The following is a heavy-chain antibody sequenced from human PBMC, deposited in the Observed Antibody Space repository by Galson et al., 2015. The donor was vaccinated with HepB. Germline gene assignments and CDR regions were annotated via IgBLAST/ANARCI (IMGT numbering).Heavy chain of an antibody. J-gene: IGHJ6*02. Sequence: QSGAAVKKPGESVRISCQGSGYTFSNYWITWVRQVPGKGLEWLGRIATGDSYTNHNPSFEGRVTMSVDRSIDTAYLQWSGLRTSDTGIYYCARRYCTSSSCSGVHFYSYGLDVWGQGTTVTVSS. CDR2: IATGDSYT. CDR3: ARRYCTSSSCSGVHFYSYGLDV. CDR1: GYTFSNYW. D-gene: IGHD2-21*01. V-gene: IGHV5-10-1*01.